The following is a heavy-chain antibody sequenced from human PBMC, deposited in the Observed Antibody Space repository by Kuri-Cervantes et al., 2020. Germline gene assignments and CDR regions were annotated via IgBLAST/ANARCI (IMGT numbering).Heavy chain of an antibody. CDR2: ISYDGSNK. CDR3: ARDLGLDYGVNDY. CDR1: GFSFSTFA. Sequence: GGSLRLSCAASGFSFSTFAMNWVRQAPGKGLEWVAVISYDGSNKYYADSVKGRFTISRDNSKNTLYLQMNSLRAEDTAVYYCARDLGLDYGVNDYWGQGTLVTVSS. J-gene: IGHJ4*02. V-gene: IGHV3-30*04. D-gene: IGHD4-17*01.